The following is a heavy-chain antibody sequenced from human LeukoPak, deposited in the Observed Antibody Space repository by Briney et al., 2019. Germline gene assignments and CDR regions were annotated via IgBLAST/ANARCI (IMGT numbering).Heavy chain of an antibody. CDR2: ITSSSSTI. V-gene: IGHV3-48*02. J-gene: IGHJ4*02. D-gene: IGHD6-6*01. CDR1: GFTFSSYN. Sequence: AGSLRLSCAASGFTFSSYNMNWVRQAPGKGPGWVSYITSSSSTIYYADSVKGRLTISRDNPKNSLYLQMISLRDEDTAVYYCAREYSSSSGSVSDYWGQGTLVTVSS. CDR3: AREYSSSSGSVSDY.